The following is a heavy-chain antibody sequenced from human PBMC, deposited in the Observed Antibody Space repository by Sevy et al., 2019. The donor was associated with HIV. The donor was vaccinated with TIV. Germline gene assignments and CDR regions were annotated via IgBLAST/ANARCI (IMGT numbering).Heavy chain of an antibody. CDR1: GVSVSSNY. CDR2: IHSGGKI. V-gene: IGHV3-53*01. D-gene: IGHD2-15*01. Sequence: GGSLRLSCAASGVSVSSNYMSWVRQAPGKWPEWVSVIHSGGKISYADSVQGRFTSSRDNSKNTLYLQMNSLRAEDTAVYYCAREDIVLGEDNYYGIDVWGQGSTVTVSS. CDR3: AREDIVLGEDNYYGIDV. J-gene: IGHJ6*02.